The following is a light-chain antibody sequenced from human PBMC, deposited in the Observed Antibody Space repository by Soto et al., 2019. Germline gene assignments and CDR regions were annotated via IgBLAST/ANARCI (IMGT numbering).Light chain of an antibody. V-gene: IGKV1-5*01. Sequence: DIQMTQSPSTLSASVGDRVIITCRASQSISTWLAWYQQKPGEGPKLLIYSASTLQSGVPSRFSGSGSGTEFTLTISGLQPDDFATYYCQQYDGNFGGGIRVEIK. CDR1: QSISTW. CDR3: QQYDGN. J-gene: IGKJ4*01. CDR2: SAS.